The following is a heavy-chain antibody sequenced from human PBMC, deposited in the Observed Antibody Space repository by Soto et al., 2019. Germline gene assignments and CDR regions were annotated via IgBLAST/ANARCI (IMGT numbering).Heavy chain of an antibody. J-gene: IGHJ6*02. D-gene: IGHD5-18*01. Sequence: EVPLVESGGGLIQPGGSLRLSCAASGFTVSSNYMSWVRQAPGKGLEWVSVIYSGGSTYYADSVKGRFTISRDNSKNTLYLQMNSLRAEDTAVYYCARGGRGYSYGYYYYGMDVWGQGTTVTVSS. CDR3: ARGGRGYSYGYYYYGMDV. CDR1: GFTVSSNY. V-gene: IGHV3-53*01. CDR2: IYSGGST.